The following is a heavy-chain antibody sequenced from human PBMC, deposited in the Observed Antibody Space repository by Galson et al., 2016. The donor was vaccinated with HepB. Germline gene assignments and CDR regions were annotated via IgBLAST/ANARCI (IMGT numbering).Heavy chain of an antibody. CDR2: ISGSGGST. CDR1: GFTFSSYA. CDR3: AKVPYYNYWYFDL. V-gene: IGHV3-23*01. D-gene: IGHD3-22*01. J-gene: IGHJ2*01. Sequence: SLRLSCAASGFTFSSYAMTWVRQAPGKGLEWVSAISGSGGSTYYADSVKGRFTISRDNSKNTLSLQMNSLRAEDPAVYYCAKVPYYNYWYFDLWGRGTLVTVSS.